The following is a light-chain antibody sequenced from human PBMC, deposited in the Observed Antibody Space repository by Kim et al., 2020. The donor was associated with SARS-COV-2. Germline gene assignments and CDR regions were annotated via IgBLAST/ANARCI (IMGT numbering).Light chain of an antibody. Sequence: QSVLTQPPSVSAAPGQKVTISCSGTSSNIGNNYVSWYRQFPGAPPKLLIYDDTERPSGIPDRFSGSKSGASAYLGITGLQTGDEADYYCGTWDSDLTAGVFGGGTKLTVL. V-gene: IGLV1-51*01. J-gene: IGLJ3*02. CDR1: SSNIGNNY. CDR2: DDT. CDR3: GTWDSDLTAGV.